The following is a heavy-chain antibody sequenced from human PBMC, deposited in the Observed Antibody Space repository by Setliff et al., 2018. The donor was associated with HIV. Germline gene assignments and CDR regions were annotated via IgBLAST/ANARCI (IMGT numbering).Heavy chain of an antibody. V-gene: IGHV3-23*01. CDR2: ISGSGGST. CDR1: GFNVTDNY. Sequence: PGGSLRLSCAVSGFNVTDNYMSWVRQAPGKGLEWVSAISGSGGSTYYADSVKGRFTISRDNSKNTLYLQMNSLRAEDTAVYYCAKDRSSGSYYYYGMDVWGQGTTVTVSS. CDR3: AKDRSSGSYYYYGMDV. J-gene: IGHJ6*02. D-gene: IGHD6-19*01.